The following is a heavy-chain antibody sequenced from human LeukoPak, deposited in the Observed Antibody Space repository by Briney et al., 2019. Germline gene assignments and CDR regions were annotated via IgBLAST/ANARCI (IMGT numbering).Heavy chain of an antibody. CDR3: ARIEDTDCSSTSCPYWNFDY. V-gene: IGHV1-18*01. CDR2: ISAYNGNT. CDR1: GYTFTSYG. D-gene: IGHD2-2*01. Sequence: GASVKVSCKASGYTFTSYGISWVRQAPGQGLEWMGWISAYNGNTNYAQKLQGRVTMTTDTSTSTAYMELRSLRSDDTAVYYCARIEDTDCSSTSCPYWNFDYWGPGTLVTVSS. J-gene: IGHJ4*02.